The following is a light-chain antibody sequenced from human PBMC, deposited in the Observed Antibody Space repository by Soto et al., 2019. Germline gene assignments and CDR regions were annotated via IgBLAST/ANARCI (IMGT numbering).Light chain of an antibody. V-gene: IGKV3-20*01. CDR2: GAS. CDR1: QTVTSNY. J-gene: IGKJ1*01. Sequence: EIVLTQSPGTLSSSPGERATLSCRASQTVTSNYLAWYQQKPGQAPRLLFFGASIRATGLPDRFSGGGSGTDFTLTISRLEPEDFAVYYCQQYGSSPVTFGPGTKVEVK. CDR3: QQYGSSPVT.